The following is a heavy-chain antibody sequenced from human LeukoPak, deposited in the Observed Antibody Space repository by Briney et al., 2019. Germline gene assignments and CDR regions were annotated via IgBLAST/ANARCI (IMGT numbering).Heavy chain of an antibody. CDR3: AREGKEWLRMGYYYYMDV. V-gene: IGHV3-48*04. CDR2: ISSSSTI. Sequence: PGGSLRLSCAASGFTFSSYSMNWVRQAPGKGLEWVSYISSSSTIYYADSVKGRFTISRDNAKNSLYLQVNSLRAEDTAVYYCAREGKEWLRMGYYYYMDVWGKGTTVTVSS. CDR1: GFTFSSYS. D-gene: IGHD5-12*01. J-gene: IGHJ6*03.